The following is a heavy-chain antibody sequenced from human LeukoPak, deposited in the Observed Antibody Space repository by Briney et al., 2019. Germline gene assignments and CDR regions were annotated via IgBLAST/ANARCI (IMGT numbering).Heavy chain of an antibody. CDR3: AKDPDGLWS. CDR1: GFTVSSMY. D-gene: IGHD4/OR15-4a*01. CDR2: IYSGGDT. V-gene: IGHV3-53*01. J-gene: IGHJ5*02. Sequence: GGSLRLSCAASGFTVSSMYMSWVRQAPGKGLEWVSVIYSGGDTYYADSVKGRFIISRDNSKNTLYLQMNSLRAEDTAVYYCAKDPDGLWSWGQGTLVTVSS.